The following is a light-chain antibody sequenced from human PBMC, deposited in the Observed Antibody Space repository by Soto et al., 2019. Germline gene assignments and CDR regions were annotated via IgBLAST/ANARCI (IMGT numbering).Light chain of an antibody. CDR2: AAS. V-gene: IGKV3-20*01. J-gene: IGKJ3*01. CDR3: QQYGSSSVT. Sequence: EIVLTQSPGTLSLSPGERATLSCRASQSVSRNSLAWYQHKRGQAPRLLIYAASSRATGIPDRFSGSGSGTAFTLTISRLEPEDFAVYYCQQYGSSSVTFGPGTKVEIK. CDR1: QSVSRNS.